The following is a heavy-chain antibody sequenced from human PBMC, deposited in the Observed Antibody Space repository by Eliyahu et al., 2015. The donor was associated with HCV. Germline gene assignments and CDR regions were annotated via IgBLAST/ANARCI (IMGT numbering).Heavy chain of an antibody. D-gene: IGHD3-16*02. CDR1: EFSXNNPQMG. Sequence: QVTLKESGPVLVKPTETLTLTCNVSEFSXNNPQMGVSWXRXPPGKALEWLATIFSLDERSYSTSLKSRLSISKDTSKNQVVLTMTNMDPVDTATYYCARIQRVTTFGGLIIRSKDTNWFDPWGQGTLVTVSS. CDR3: ARIQRVTTFGGLIIRSKDTNWFDP. J-gene: IGHJ5*02. V-gene: IGHV2-26*01. CDR2: IFSLDER.